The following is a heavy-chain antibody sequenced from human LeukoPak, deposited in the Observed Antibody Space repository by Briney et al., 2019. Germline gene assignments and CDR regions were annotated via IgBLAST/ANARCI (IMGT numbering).Heavy chain of an antibody. J-gene: IGHJ4*02. D-gene: IGHD2-15*01. CDR1: GFTFSSSA. CDR2: ISNNGGYT. Sequence: GGSLRLSCAASGFTFSSSAMSWVRQAPGKGLEWVSAISNNGGYTYCADSVQGRFTISRDNSKSTLCLQMNSLRAEDTAVYYCAKQLGYCSDGSCYFPYWGQGTLVTVSS. CDR3: AKQLGYCSDGSCYFPY. V-gene: IGHV3-23*01.